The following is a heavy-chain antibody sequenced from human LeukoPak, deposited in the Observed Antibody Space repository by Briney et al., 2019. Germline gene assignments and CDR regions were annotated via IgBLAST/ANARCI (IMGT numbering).Heavy chain of an antibody. Sequence: SVKVSCKASGGTFSSYAISWVRQAPGQGLEWTGGIIPIFGTANYAQKFQGRVTITADESTSTAYMELSSLRSEDTAVYYCARGRIVLMVYAATNPYYYYGMDVWGQGTTVTVSS. V-gene: IGHV1-69*13. CDR2: IIPIFGTA. CDR3: ARGRIVLMVYAATNPYYYYGMDV. J-gene: IGHJ6*02. D-gene: IGHD2-8*01. CDR1: GGTFSSYA.